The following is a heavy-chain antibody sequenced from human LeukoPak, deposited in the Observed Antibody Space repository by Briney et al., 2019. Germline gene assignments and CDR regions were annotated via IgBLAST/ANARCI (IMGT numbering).Heavy chain of an antibody. D-gene: IGHD1-1*01. Sequence: SGGSLRLSCAASGFTFSSYSMNWVRQAPGKGLEWVSYISSSSSYIYYADSVRGRFTISRDNAKNSLYLQMNSLRAEDTAVYYCARVRVSLDLERRISAAYDAFDIWGQGTMVTVSS. CDR3: ARVRVSLDLERRISAAYDAFDI. CDR2: ISSSSSYI. V-gene: IGHV3-21*05. CDR1: GFTFSSYS. J-gene: IGHJ3*02.